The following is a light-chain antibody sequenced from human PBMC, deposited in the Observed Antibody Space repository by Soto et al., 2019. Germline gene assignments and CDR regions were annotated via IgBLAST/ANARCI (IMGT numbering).Light chain of an antibody. J-gene: IGKJ2*01. CDR1: RSFASSY. CDR2: ASS. CDR3: HQYGTSPPYT. Sequence: EIVLTQSPGTLSLSPGERSTLSCRASRSFASSYLAWYQQKPGQSPRLLIYASSTRAAGIPDRFSGRGSGSDFTLTISRLEPKDFAVYYCHQYGTSPPYTFGQEPNLEIK. V-gene: IGKV3-20*01.